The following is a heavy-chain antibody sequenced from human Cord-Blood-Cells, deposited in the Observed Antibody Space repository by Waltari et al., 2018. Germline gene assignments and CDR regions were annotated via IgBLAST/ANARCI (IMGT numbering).Heavy chain of an antibody. CDR3: AREWFGELYYFDY. V-gene: IGHV4-38-2*02. CDR1: GYSISSGYS. CDR2: IYHSGST. J-gene: IGHJ4*02. D-gene: IGHD3-10*01. Sequence: QVQLQESGPGLVKPSETLSLTRAVSGYSISSGYSWGWIRQPPGKGLEWIGSIYHSGSTYYNPSLKSRVTISVDTSKNQFSLKLSSVTAADTAVYYCAREWFGELYYFDYWGQGTLVTVSS.